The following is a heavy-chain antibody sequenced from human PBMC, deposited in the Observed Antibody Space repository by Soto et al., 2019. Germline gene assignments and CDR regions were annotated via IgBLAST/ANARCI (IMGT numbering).Heavy chain of an antibody. CDR1: GGSISSYY. V-gene: IGHV4-59*01. J-gene: IGHJ3*02. D-gene: IGHD1-26*01. CDR2: IYYSGST. Sequence: QVQLQESGPGLVKPSETLSLTCTVSGGSISSYYWSWIRQPPGKGLEWIGYIYYSGSTNYNPSLKSRDTISVDTSKNQFSLKLSSVTAADTAVYYCARAALLGAFDIWGQGTMVTVSS. CDR3: ARAALLGAFDI.